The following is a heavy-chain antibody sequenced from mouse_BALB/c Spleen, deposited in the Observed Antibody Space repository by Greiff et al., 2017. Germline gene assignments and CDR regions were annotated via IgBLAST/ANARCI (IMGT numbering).Heavy chain of an antibody. CDR1: GYTFTSYT. Sequence: QVQLQQSAAELARPGASVKMSCKASGYTFTSYTMHWVKQRPGQGLEWIGYINPSSGYTEYNQKFKDKTTLTADKSSSTAYMQLSSLTSEDSAVYYCAREDYGWYFDVWGAGTTVTVSS. V-gene: IGHV1-4*02. J-gene: IGHJ1*01. CDR3: AREDYGWYFDV. CDR2: INPSSGYT. D-gene: IGHD1-1*01.